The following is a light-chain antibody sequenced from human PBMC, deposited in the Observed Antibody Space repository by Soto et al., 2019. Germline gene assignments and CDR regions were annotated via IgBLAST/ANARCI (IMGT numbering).Light chain of an antibody. Sequence: DIQMTQSPSTLSGSVGDRVTNTCRASQTISSWLAWYQQKPGKAPKLLIYKASTLKSGVPSRFSGSGSGTEFTLTISSLPPDDFATYYCQHYNSYSEAFGQGTKV. CDR3: QHYNSYSEA. CDR1: QTISSW. J-gene: IGKJ1*01. CDR2: KAS. V-gene: IGKV1-5*03.